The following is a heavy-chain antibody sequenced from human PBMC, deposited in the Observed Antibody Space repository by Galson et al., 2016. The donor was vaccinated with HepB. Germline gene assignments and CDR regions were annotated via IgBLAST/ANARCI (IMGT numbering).Heavy chain of an antibody. CDR2: IGVSSSYT. CDR1: GFPFHKYN. Sequence: SLRLSCAASGFPFHKYNMNWIRQAPGKGLEWVASIGVSSSYTYHAESVAGRFGISRDTAEQSIFLHMSDLRTEDTARYFCHSFSLDPHFDLWGPGTLVAVSS. CDR3: HSFSLDPHFDL. D-gene: IGHD3/OR15-3a*01. V-gene: IGHV3-21*01. J-gene: IGHJ2*01.